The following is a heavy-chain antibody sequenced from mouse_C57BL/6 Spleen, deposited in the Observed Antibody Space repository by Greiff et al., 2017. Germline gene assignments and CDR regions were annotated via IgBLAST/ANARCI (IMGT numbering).Heavy chain of an antibody. Sequence: EVKVEESGGGLVKPGGSLKLSCAASGFTFSSSAMSWVRQTPEKRLEWVATISDGGSYTYYPDNVKGRFTISRDNAKNNLYLQMSHLKSEDTAMYYCARDGGSSRDWFAYWGQGTLVTVSA. CDR3: ARDGGSSRDWFAY. V-gene: IGHV5-4*01. CDR2: ISDGGSYT. CDR1: GFTFSSSA. D-gene: IGHD1-1*01. J-gene: IGHJ3*01.